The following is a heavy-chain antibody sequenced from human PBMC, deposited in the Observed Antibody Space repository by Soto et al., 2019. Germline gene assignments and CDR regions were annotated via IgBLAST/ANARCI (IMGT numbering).Heavy chain of an antibody. V-gene: IGHV4-31*03. J-gene: IGHJ4*02. D-gene: IGHD1-26*01. CDR1: GGSISSGDYY. Sequence: QVQLQESGPGLVKPSQTLSLTCTVSGGSISSGDYYWSWIRQHPGKGLEWIGYIYYSGATYYNASLQSRTTMTVDTSKNQCSLKLHSVTAADTAVYYCARRSRESHYFDYWGQGTLVTVSS. CDR3: ARRSRESHYFDY. CDR2: IYYSGAT.